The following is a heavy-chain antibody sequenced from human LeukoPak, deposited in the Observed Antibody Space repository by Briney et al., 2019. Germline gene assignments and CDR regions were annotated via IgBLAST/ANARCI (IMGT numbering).Heavy chain of an antibody. CDR1: GYTFTGYY. D-gene: IGHD3-22*01. Sequence: ASVKVSCKASGYTFTGYYLHWVRQAPGQGLEWMGWINPNSGGTHYAQKFQGRVTMTTDTSTSTAYMELRSLRSDDTAVYYCASTDAGYDSSGSTDAFDIWGQGTVVTVSS. J-gene: IGHJ3*02. V-gene: IGHV1-2*02. CDR2: INPNSGGT. CDR3: ASTDAGYDSSGSTDAFDI.